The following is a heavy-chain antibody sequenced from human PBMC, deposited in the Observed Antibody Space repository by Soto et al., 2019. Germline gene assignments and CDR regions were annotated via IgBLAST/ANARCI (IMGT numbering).Heavy chain of an antibody. D-gene: IGHD3-3*01. V-gene: IGHV3-74*01. CDR2: IRSDGTIT. Sequence: EVQVVESGGTLVQPGGSLRLSCAASGFTFSTYWMNWVRQAPGKGLEWLAGIRSDGTITSYADSVKGRFSISRDNARNTLSLQMNSLRLEDTAVYYCARGWVERLPRQPPSDYWGQGTLVTVSS. J-gene: IGHJ4*02. CDR3: ARGWVERLPRQPPSDY. CDR1: GFTFSTYW.